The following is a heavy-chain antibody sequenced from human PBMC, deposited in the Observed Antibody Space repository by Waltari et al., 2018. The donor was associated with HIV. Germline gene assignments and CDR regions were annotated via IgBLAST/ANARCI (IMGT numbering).Heavy chain of an antibody. V-gene: IGHV3-53*01. J-gene: IGHJ6*02. D-gene: IGHD1-26*01. CDR3: ARDPRSSGYYGMDV. CDR2: IYSGGSR. CDR1: GFTISYNH. Sequence: EVQLVASGGGLIEPGGSLRVPCAASGFTISYNHMSWVRQAPGKGLEWVSVIYSGGSRYYADSVKGRFIISRDNSKNTVSLHMNSLRAEDTAVYYCARDPRSSGYYGMDVWGQGIKVTVSS.